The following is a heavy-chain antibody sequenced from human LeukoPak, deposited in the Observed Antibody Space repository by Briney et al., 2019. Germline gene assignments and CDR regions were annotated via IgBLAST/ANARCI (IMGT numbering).Heavy chain of an antibody. J-gene: IGHJ4*02. Sequence: GGSLRLSCAASGFTFSDYYMSWLRQAPGKGLEWVSYISTSGLTIYNADSVKGRFTISRDNAKNSLYLQMNSLRAEDTAVYYCARASRSGWHAVNYWGQGTLVTVSS. D-gene: IGHD6-19*01. CDR1: GFTFSDYY. CDR2: ISTSGLTI. V-gene: IGHV3-11*01. CDR3: ARASRSGWHAVNY.